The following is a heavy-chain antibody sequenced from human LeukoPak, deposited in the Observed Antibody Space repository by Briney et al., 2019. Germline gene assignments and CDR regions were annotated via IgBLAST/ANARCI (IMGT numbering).Heavy chain of an antibody. V-gene: IGHV1-69*13. D-gene: IGHD3-22*01. J-gene: IGHJ4*02. CDR3: ARDPPHYYDSSGYSLYY. CDR1: GGTFSSYA. CDR2: IIPIFGTA. Sequence: SVKVSCEASGGTFSSYAISWVRQAPGQGLEWMGGIIPIFGTANYAQKFQGRVTITADESTSTAYMELSSLRSEDTAVYYCARDPPHYYDSSGYSLYYWGQGTLVTVSS.